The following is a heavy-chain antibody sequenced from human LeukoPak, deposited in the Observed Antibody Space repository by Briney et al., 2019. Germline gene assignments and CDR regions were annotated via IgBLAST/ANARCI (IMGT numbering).Heavy chain of an antibody. V-gene: IGHV4-4*07. Sequence: SETLSLTCTVSGGSISSYYWSWIRQPAGKGLEWIGRIYTSGSTNYNPSLKSRVTMSVDTSKNQFSLKLSSVTAADTAVYYCARDPKDCGGDCYYFDYWGQGTPVTVSS. CDR1: GGSISSYY. CDR3: ARDPKDCGGDCYYFDY. D-gene: IGHD2-21*02. CDR2: IYTSGST. J-gene: IGHJ4*02.